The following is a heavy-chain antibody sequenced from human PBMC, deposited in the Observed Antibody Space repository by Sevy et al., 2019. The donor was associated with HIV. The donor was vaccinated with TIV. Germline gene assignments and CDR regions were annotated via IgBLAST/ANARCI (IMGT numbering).Heavy chain of an antibody. CDR1: GFTFGDYA. Sequence: GGSLRLSCTASGFTFGDYAMSWFRQAPGKGLEWVGFIRSKAYGGTTEYAASVKGRFTILRDDSKSIAYLQMNSLKTEDTAVYYCTSMVVAAADYYYYGMDVWGQGTTVTVSS. D-gene: IGHD2-15*01. J-gene: IGHJ6*02. CDR2: IRSKAYGGTT. V-gene: IGHV3-49*03. CDR3: TSMVVAAADYYYYGMDV.